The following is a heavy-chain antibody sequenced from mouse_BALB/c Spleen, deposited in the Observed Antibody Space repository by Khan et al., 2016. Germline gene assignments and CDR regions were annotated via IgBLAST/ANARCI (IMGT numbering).Heavy chain of an antibody. CDR3: ARSPYDYDVGFAY. Sequence: VQLQQSGAELVKPGASVKLSCTASGFNIKDTYMHWVKQRPEQGLEWIGRIDPANGNTKCDPKFQGKATITADTSSNTAYLQLSSLTSEDTAVYYCARSPYDYDVGFAYWGQGTLVTVSA. D-gene: IGHD2-4*01. V-gene: IGHV14-3*02. J-gene: IGHJ3*01. CDR2: IDPANGNT. CDR1: GFNIKDTY.